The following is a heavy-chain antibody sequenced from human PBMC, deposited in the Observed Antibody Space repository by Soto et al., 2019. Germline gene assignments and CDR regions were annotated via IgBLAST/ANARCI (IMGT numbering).Heavy chain of an antibody. V-gene: IGHV1-69*12. D-gene: IGHD4-17*01. CDR2: IIPIFGTA. J-gene: IGHJ4*02. CDR1: GGTFSTYT. Sequence: QVQLVQSGAEVKKPGSSVKVSCKASGGTFSTYTISWVRQAPGQGLEWMGGIIPIFGTANYAQKFPGRVTITADVSTSTAYVELSSLRSEDTAVYYCARLPTVVLFDYWGQGTLVTVSS. CDR3: ARLPTVVLFDY.